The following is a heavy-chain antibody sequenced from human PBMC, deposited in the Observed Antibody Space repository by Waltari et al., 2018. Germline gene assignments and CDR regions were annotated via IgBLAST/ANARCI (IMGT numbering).Heavy chain of an antibody. Sequence: QVQLQQWGAGLLKPSETLSLTCAVYGGSFSGYYWSWIRQPPGKGLEWIGEINHSGSTNYNPSLKSRVTISVDTSKNQFSRKLSSVTAADTAVYYCARPPGSTQWQTPWWIYWGQGTLVTVSS. J-gene: IGHJ4*02. CDR2: INHSGST. D-gene: IGHD2-15*01. V-gene: IGHV4-34*01. CDR3: ARPPGSTQWQTPWWIY. CDR1: GGSFSGYY.